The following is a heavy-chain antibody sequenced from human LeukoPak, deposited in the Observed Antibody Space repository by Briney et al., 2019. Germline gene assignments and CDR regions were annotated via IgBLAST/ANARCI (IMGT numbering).Heavy chain of an antibody. CDR2: INHSGST. J-gene: IGHJ4*02. V-gene: IGHV4-34*01. D-gene: IGHD6-13*01. CDR3: AREESRPYYFDY. CDR1: GGSFSGYY. Sequence: SSETLSLTCAVYGGSFSGYYWSWIRQPPGKGLEWIGEINHSGSTNYNPSLKSRVTISVDTSKNQFSLKLSSVTAADTAVYYCAREESRPYYFDYWGQGTLATVSS.